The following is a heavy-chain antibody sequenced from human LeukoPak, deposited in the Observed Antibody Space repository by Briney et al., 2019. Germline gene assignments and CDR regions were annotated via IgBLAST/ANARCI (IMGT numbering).Heavy chain of an antibody. CDR3: SNGIYSSSY. CDR1: GFTFTSYW. Sequence: GGSLRLSCAASGFTFTSYWMAWVRQGPGKGLEWLANIKQDGSETYYVDSVRGRFTVSRDNAKNSLYLRTNSLRAEDTAVYYCSNGIYSSSYWGQGTLVTVSS. J-gene: IGHJ4*02. CDR2: IKQDGSET. V-gene: IGHV3-7*01. D-gene: IGHD6-6*01.